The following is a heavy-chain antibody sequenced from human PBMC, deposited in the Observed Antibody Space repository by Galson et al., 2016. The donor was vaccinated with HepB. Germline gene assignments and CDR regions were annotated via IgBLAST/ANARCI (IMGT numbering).Heavy chain of an antibody. CDR1: GDNFATYW. D-gene: IGHD3-10*01. CDR3: TRRAVRGLITRHAFEI. Sequence: QSGAEVKKPGESLKISCKGSGDNFATYWIGWVRQVPGKGLEWMGLIYPSDSDTKYSSSFQGQVTISADRSISTAYLQWDSLRASDTAMYYCTRRAVRGLITRHAFEIWGQGTMVTVSS. V-gene: IGHV5-51*01. CDR2: IYPSDSDT. J-gene: IGHJ3*02.